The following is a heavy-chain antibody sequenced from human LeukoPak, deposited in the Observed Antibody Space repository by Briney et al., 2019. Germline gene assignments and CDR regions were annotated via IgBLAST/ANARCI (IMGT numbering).Heavy chain of an antibody. D-gene: IGHD3-22*01. CDR1: GGSISSSSYY. V-gene: IGHV4-39*02. J-gene: IGHJ4*02. CDR2: IYYSGST. Sequence: SETLSLTCTVSGGSISSSSYYWGWIRQPPGKGLEWIGSIYYSGSTYYNPSLKSRVTISVDTSKNQFSLKLSSVTAADTAVYYCARDWGVDYDSSGPTDYWGQGTLVTVSS. CDR3: ARDWGVDYDSSGPTDY.